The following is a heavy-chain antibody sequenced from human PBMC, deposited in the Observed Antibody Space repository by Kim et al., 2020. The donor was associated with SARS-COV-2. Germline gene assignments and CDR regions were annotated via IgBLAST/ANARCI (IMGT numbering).Heavy chain of an antibody. CDR3: ARNSHYHASGSFNMHYGMDV. CDR2: ISAGSNTI. CDR1: GFTFTAFD. J-gene: IGHJ6*01. Sequence: GGSLRLSCVASGFTFTAFDMNWVCQAPGKGPERVSFISAGSNTIYYAGPVKGRFTVSRDNAKSSLYLQMSSLRDEDTAVYHCARNSHYHASGSFNMHYGMDVWGRGTTVTVSS. D-gene: IGHD3-10*01. V-gene: IGHV3-48*02.